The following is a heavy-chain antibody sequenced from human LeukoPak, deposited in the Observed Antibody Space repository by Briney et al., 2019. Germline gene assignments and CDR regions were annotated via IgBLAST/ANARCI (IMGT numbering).Heavy chain of an antibody. Sequence: GGSLRLSCAASGFTFSSYEMNWVRQAPGKGLEWVSYISSSGSTIYYADSVKGRFTISRDNAKNSLYLQMNSLRAEDTAVYYCARGPIDILTGYHYYYYYGMDVWGKGTTVTVPS. CDR3: ARGPIDILTGYHYYYYYGMDV. D-gene: IGHD3-9*01. J-gene: IGHJ6*04. CDR2: ISSSGSTI. CDR1: GFTFSSYE. V-gene: IGHV3-48*03.